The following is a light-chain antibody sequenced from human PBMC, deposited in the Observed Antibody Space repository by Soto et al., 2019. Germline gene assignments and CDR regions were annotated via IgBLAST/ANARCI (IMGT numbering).Light chain of an antibody. Sequence: EIVMTQSPATLSVSPGETATLSCRASQSVSSNLAWYQQKPGQAPRLLIYGASTRATDIPARFSGSGSGTEFTLTISSLQSEDFAVYYCQQYNNFWTFGPGTKVEIK. J-gene: IGKJ1*01. CDR3: QQYNNFWT. V-gene: IGKV3-15*01. CDR1: QSVSSN. CDR2: GAS.